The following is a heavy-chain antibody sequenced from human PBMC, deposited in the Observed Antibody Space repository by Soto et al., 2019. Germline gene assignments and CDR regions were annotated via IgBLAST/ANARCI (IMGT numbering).Heavy chain of an antibody. CDR2: INPDNGNT. CDR3: ARGIATGQLDP. CDR1: GYTFTRYT. D-gene: IGHD2-15*01. Sequence: ASVKVSCKXSGYTFTRYTMNWVRQAPGQRLEWMGWINPDNGNTKSSQKFQDRVIITRDTSASTAYMDLSSLRSEDTAVYYCARGIATGQLDPWGQGTLVTVPQ. V-gene: IGHV1-3*01. J-gene: IGHJ5*02.